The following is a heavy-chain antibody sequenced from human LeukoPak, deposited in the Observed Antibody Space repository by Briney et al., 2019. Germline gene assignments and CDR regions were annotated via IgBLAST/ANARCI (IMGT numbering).Heavy chain of an antibody. CDR3: ARDYYDSRDYYYGMDV. J-gene: IGHJ6*02. D-gene: IGHD3-22*01. V-gene: IGHV4-59*06. CDR1: GGSISSYY. CDR2: IYYSGST. Sequence: SETLSLTCTVSGGSISSYYWSWIRQHPGKGLEWIGYIYYSGSTYYNPSLKSRVTISVDTSKNQFSLKLSSVTAADTAVYYCARDYYDSRDYYYGMDVWGQGTTVTVSS.